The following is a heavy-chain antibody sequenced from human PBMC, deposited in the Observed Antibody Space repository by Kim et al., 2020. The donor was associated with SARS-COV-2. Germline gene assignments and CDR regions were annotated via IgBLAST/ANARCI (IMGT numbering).Heavy chain of an antibody. V-gene: IGHV4-59*01. Sequence: SRKSRVTLSVDTSKNQFSLKLSSVTAADTAVYYCARVDYYGSGSYGINDYWGQGTLVTVSS. D-gene: IGHD3-10*01. CDR3: ARVDYYGSGSYGINDY. J-gene: IGHJ4*02.